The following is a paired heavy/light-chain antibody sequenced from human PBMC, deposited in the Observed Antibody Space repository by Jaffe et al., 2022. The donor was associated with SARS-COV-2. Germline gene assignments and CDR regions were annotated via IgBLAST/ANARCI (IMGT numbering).Light chain of an antibody. CDR3: HQCALAPLT. CDR2: NAF. CDR1: QSVGNNY. V-gene: IGKV3D-20*02. J-gene: IGKJ4*01. Sequence: EIVLTQSPGTLSLSPGERATLSCRASQSVGNNYLAWYQQKPGQTPRLLIYNAFIRDTGVPDRFSGSGSGTDFTLTISRLEPEDFAVYYCHQCALAPLTFGGGTKVELK.
Heavy chain of an antibody. Sequence: QITLKESGPTLVKPTQTLTLTCTFSGFSLTTPSVGVGWIRQPPGKALEWLALIYWNDDNHYSPSLKSRLTITRDTSEDQVVLTMTNMDPADTATYYCAHGRGWLFDSWGQGALVTVSS. CDR1: GFSLTTPSVG. CDR3: AHGRGWLFDS. CDR2: IYWNDDN. J-gene: IGHJ4*02. V-gene: IGHV2-5*01. D-gene: IGHD5-12*01.